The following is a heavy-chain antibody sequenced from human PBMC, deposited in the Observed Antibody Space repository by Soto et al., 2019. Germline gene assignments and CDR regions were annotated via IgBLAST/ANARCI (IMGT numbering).Heavy chain of an antibody. CDR1: GGSISGGDYY. D-gene: IGHD2-15*01. V-gene: IGHV4-30-4*01. CDR2: IYYSGAA. CDR3: ARDRRYTSGGRWHWNLFDP. J-gene: IGHJ5*02. Sequence: QVQLQESGPGLVKPSQTLSLTCTVSGGSISGGDYYWSWIRQHPEKGLEWIGYIYYSGAAYYTPSLRSRVTISVDTSKNQSSLKLNSVTAADTAVYYCARDRRYTSGGRWHWNLFDPWGQGTLVTVSS.